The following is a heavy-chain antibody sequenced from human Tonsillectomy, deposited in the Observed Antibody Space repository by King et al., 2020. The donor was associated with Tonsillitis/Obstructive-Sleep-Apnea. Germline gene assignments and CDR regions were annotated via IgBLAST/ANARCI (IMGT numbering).Heavy chain of an antibody. CDR2: IYYSDSA. D-gene: IGHD3-10*01. Sequence: LQLQESGPGLVKPSETLSLTCTVSGGSISSSSCYWGWLRQAPGKGLEWIGNIYYSDSAYYNPSLKSRVTISVDTFKNQFSLNLSSVTAADPAVYYRARHVIGDGSGMGDYFDYWGQGTLVTVSS. J-gene: IGHJ4*02. CDR3: ARHVIGDGSGMGDYFDY. V-gene: IGHV4-39*01. CDR1: GGSISSSSCY.